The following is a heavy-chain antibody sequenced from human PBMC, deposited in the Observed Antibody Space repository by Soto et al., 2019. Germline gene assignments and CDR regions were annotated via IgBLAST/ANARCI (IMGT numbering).Heavy chain of an antibody. CDR1: GFSFTNAW. CDR3: ATDKDFRIDY. Sequence: PGGSLRLSCAASGFSFTNAWMIWVRQTPGKGLEWVGRIKSKTDGGTTDYAAPVKGRFAVSRDDSRNMLYLQMNSLETEDTALYYCATDKDFRIDYWGQGTLVTVSS. CDR2: IKSKTDGGTT. V-gene: IGHV3-15*07. J-gene: IGHJ4*02.